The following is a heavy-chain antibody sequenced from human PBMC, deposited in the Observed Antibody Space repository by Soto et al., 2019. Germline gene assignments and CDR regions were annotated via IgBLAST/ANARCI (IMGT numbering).Heavy chain of an antibody. Sequence: QVQLVQSGAEVKKPGSSVKVSCKASGGTFSSYAISWVRQAPGQGLEWMGGIIPIFGTANYAQKFQGRVTIIADESTRTAYMEVSIRRCEDKAGYYFARDGVCSGGSGYYLGYYYYGMDVWGQGTTVTVSS. V-gene: IGHV1-69*12. CDR3: ARDGVCSGGSGYYLGYYYYGMDV. J-gene: IGHJ6*02. CDR1: GGTFSSYA. CDR2: IIPIFGTA. D-gene: IGHD2-15*01.